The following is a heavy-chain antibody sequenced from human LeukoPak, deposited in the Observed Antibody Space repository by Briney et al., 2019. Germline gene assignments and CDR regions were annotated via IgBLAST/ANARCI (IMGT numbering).Heavy chain of an antibody. V-gene: IGHV3-74*01. Sequence: PGGSLRLSCAASRFTFSVHWMHWVRQAPGKGLEWVSRINPDESDKAYADSVKGRFTISRDNAKNTLYLQMNSLRAEDTAVYYCAKDALITMVRGSWFDPWGQGTLVTVSS. D-gene: IGHD3-10*01. J-gene: IGHJ5*02. CDR1: RFTFSVHW. CDR3: AKDALITMVRGSWFDP. CDR2: INPDESDK.